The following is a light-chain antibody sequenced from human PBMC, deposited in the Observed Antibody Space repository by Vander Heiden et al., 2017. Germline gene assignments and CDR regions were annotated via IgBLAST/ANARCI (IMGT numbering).Light chain of an antibody. CDR1: QSVSNSY. V-gene: IGKV3-20*01. CDR2: GVS. J-gene: IGKJ2*01. CDR3: QQYGTSPYT. Sequence: EFALTQSPGTLSLSPGEGATFSFMASQSVSNSYLAWYQQKPCLAPRLLIYGVSISATGIPDTFRGRGPGTDFTLSISILNPEDLAVYYSQQYGTSPYTFGQGTKLEIK.